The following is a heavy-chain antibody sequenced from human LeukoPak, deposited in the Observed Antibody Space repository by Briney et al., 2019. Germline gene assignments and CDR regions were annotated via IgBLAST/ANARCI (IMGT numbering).Heavy chain of an antibody. CDR2: ISYDGSNK. V-gene: IGHV3-30-3*01. Sequence: TGGSLRLSCAASGFTFSSYAMHWVRQAPGKGLEWVAVISYDGSNKYYADSVKGRFTISRDNSKNTLYLQMNSLRAEDTAVYYCAGAPDIVVVPAALNYYYYYGMDVWGQGTTVTVSS. CDR3: AGAPDIVVVPAALNYYYYYGMDV. D-gene: IGHD2-2*01. J-gene: IGHJ6*02. CDR1: GFTFSSYA.